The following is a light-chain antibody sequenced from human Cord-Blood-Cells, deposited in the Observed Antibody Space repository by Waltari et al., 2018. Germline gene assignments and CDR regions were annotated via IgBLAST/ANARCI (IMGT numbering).Light chain of an antibody. CDR1: SRDVGGYHY. J-gene: IGLJ2*01. V-gene: IGLV2-14*01. CDR3: SSYTSSSHVV. Sequence: QSALTQPASVSGSPGQSITISCTGTSRDVGGYHYVSWYQQHPGKAPKLMIYDVSNRPSGVSNRFSGSKSGNTASLTISGLQAEDEADYYCSSYTSSSHVVFGGGTKLTVL. CDR2: DVS.